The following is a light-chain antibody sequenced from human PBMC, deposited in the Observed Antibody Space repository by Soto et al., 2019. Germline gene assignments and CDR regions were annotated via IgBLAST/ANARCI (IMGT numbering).Light chain of an antibody. J-gene: IGLJ2*01. CDR2: DVS. V-gene: IGLV2-14*01. CDR1: SSDVGGYNS. CDR3: SSYTSSSTPWV. Sequence: QSALTQPASVSGSPGQSITISCTGTSSDVGGYNSVSWYQQHPGKAPKLMIYDVSNRPSGVSSRFSGSKSGNTASLTISGLQAEDEADYYCSSYTSSSTPWVFGGGTKLT.